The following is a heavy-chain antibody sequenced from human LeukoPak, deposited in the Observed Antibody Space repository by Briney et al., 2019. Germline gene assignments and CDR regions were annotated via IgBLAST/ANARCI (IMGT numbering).Heavy chain of an antibody. Sequence: SETLSLTCTVSGGSISSGGYYWSWIRQHPGKGLEWIGYIYYSGSTNYNPSLKSRVTISVDTSKNQFSLKLSSVTAADTAVYYCARRGVTTNAVDIWGQGTMVTVSS. CDR1: GGSISSGGYY. J-gene: IGHJ3*02. V-gene: IGHV4-61*08. CDR3: ARRGVTTNAVDI. CDR2: IYYSGST. D-gene: IGHD4-17*01.